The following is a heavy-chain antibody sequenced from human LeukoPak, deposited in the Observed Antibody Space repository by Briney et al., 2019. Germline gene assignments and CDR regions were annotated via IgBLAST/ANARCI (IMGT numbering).Heavy chain of an antibody. J-gene: IGHJ6*02. D-gene: IGHD1-26*01. Sequence: ASVKVSCKVSGYTLTELSMHWVRQAPGKGLEWMGGFDPEDGETIYAQKFQGRVTMTEDTSTDTAYMELSSLSSEDTAVYYCATGPLTVGATDYYYGMDVWGQGTTVTVSS. CDR2: FDPEDGET. V-gene: IGHV1-24*01. CDR1: GYTLTELS. CDR3: ATGPLTVGATDYYYGMDV.